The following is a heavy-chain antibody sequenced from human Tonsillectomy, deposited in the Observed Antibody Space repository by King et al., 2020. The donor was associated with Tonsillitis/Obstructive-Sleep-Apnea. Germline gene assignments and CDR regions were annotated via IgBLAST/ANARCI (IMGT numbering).Heavy chain of an antibody. CDR3: ARQIDSGSYRILTYAHSNYYYYMDV. D-gene: IGHD3-9*01. J-gene: IGHJ6*03. CDR2: IYPGNSNV. CDR1: GYFFSNFW. Sequence: QLVQSGAEVKKPGESLKISCKASGYFFSNFWIGWVRQMPGKGLEWLGIIYPGNSNVKYSPSFQGQVTISSDVSLSTAYLGWGSLKASDTAMYCCARQIDSGSYRILTYAHSNYYYYMDVWGTGTTVTVSS. V-gene: IGHV5-51*01.